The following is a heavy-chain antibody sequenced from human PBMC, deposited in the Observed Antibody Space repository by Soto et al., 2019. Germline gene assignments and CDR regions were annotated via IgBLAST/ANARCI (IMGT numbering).Heavy chain of an antibody. J-gene: IGHJ3*02. Sequence: SVKGSCKASGGTFSIYAISWGRQAPGRGLEWMGGIIRIFGTANYAQKFQGRVTITADESTSTAYIELSSLRSDHTAVYSCARGRGPAYSAGDCYPERGTLIAVNAFDIRRQGTMVT. V-gene: IGHV1-69*13. D-gene: IGHD2-21*02. CDR2: IIRIFGTA. CDR1: GGTFSIYA. CDR3: ARGRGPAYSAGDCYPERGTLIAVNAFDI.